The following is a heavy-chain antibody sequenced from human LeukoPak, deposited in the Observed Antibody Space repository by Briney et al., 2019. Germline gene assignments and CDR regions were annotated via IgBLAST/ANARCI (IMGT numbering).Heavy chain of an antibody. CDR1: GGSISSYY. Sequence: SETLSLTCTVSGGSISSYYWSWIRQAAGKGLEWIGRIHTSGNTNYNPSLKSRVTISLDTSKNQFSLKLTSVTAADTAVYYCARDNALIAAVVFDYWGQGTLVTVSS. D-gene: IGHD6-13*01. CDR3: ARDNALIAAVVFDY. V-gene: IGHV4-4*07. CDR2: IHTSGNT. J-gene: IGHJ4*02.